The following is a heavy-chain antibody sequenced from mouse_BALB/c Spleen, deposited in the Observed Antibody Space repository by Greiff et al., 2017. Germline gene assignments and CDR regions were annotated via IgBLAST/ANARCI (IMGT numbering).Heavy chain of an antibody. V-gene: IGHV5-17*02. J-gene: IGHJ4*01. CDR3: ARWTGYYYAMDY. D-gene: IGHD4-1*01. Sequence: EVNLVESGGGLVQPGGSRKLSCAASGFTFSSFGMHWVRQAPEKGLEWVAYISSGSSTIYYADTVKGRFTISRDNPKNTLFLQMTSLRSEDTAMYYCARWTGYYYAMDYWGQGTSVTVSS. CDR2: ISSGSSTI. CDR1: GFTFSSFG.